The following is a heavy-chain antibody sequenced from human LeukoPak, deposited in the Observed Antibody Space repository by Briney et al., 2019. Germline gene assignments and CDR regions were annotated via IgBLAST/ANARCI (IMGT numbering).Heavy chain of an antibody. V-gene: IGHV3-23*01. D-gene: IGHD2-21*02. CDR2: ISHTGGST. Sequence: QPGGTLRLSCAASGFTFSGYGMNWVRQAPGKGLEWVSGISHTGGSTYYVDSVKGRFTISRDDSKSTLYLRMNSLRVEDTAVYYCAKAVTALGVLHYWGQGTLVTVSS. CDR1: GFTFSGYG. J-gene: IGHJ4*02. CDR3: AKAVTALGVLHY.